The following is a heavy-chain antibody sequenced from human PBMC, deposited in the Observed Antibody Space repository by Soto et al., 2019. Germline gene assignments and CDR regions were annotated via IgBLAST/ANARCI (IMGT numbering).Heavy chain of an antibody. CDR1: GFTFSSYS. CDR3: ASENFVVVVPYGVGDY. J-gene: IGHJ4*02. V-gene: IGHV3-21*01. CDR2: ISSSSSYI. D-gene: IGHD2-15*01. Sequence: EVQLVESGGGLVKPGGSLRLSCAASGFTFSSYSMNWVRQAPGKGLEWVSSISSSSSYIYYADSVKGRFTISRDNAKNSLYLQMNSLRAEDTAVYYCASENFVVVVPYGVGDYWGQGTLVTVSS.